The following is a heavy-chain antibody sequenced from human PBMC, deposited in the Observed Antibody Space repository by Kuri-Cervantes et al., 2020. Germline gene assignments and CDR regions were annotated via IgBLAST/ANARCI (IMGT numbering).Heavy chain of an antibody. CDR3: ARGWEGDYPLGGFDY. D-gene: IGHD4-17*01. Sequence: GESLKISCAASGFTFSSYAVHWVRQAPGKGLEWVAVISYDGSNKYYADSVKGRFTISRDNAKNTLYLQMNSLRAEDTAVYYCARGWEGDYPLGGFDYWGQGTLVTVSS. CDR1: GFTFSSYA. CDR2: ISYDGSNK. V-gene: IGHV3-30-3*01. J-gene: IGHJ4*02.